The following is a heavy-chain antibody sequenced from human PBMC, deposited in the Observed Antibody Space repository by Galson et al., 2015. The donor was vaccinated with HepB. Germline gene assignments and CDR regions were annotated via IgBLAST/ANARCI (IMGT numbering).Heavy chain of an antibody. CDR1: GGSFTAYY. CDR2: INHSGST. V-gene: IGHV4-34*01. D-gene: IGHD5/OR15-5a*01. Sequence: ETLSLTCAVHGGSFTAYYWTWVRQPPGKGLEWIGEINHSGSTNYNPSLKSRVTISSDTSNNQFSLNLRSVTAADTAIYYCARSVSSDFYHYYMDLWGRGTAVTVAS. J-gene: IGHJ6*03. CDR3: ARSVSSDFYHYYMDL.